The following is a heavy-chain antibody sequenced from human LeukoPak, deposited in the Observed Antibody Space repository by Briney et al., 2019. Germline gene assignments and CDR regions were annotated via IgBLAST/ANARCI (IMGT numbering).Heavy chain of an antibody. CDR3: ARYGQGAAGLHWYFNS. CDR1: GFTFNTYG. Sequence: GSLRLSCSASGFTFNTYGMHWVRQAPGKGLEWLGEINHSGNTNYNPSLKSRATISVDTSKKQFSLNLKFVTDADTAVYYCARYGQGAAGLHWYFNSWGQGTLVTVSS. J-gene: IGHJ4*02. CDR2: INHSGNT. V-gene: IGHV4-34*01. D-gene: IGHD2-15*01.